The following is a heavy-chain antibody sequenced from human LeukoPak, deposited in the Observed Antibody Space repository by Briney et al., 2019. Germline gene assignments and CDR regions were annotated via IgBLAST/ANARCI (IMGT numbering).Heavy chain of an antibody. Sequence: ASGKVSCKASGHTVTSYGIIWGGHAPGQGLEWMGWINTNTGNPTYAQGFTGRFVFSLDTSVSTAYLQISSLKAEDTAVYYCARVGVTVTPFDAFDIWGQGTMVTVSS. CDR1: GHTVTSYG. V-gene: IGHV7-4-1*02. D-gene: IGHD4-17*01. J-gene: IGHJ3*02. CDR2: INTNTGNP. CDR3: ARVGVTVTPFDAFDI.